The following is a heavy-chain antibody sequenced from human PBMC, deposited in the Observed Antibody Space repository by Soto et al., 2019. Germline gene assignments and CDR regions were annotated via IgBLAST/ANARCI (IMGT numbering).Heavy chain of an antibody. CDR1: GGSISSGGYY. V-gene: IGHV4-31*03. D-gene: IGHD3-3*01. CDR2: IYYSGST. Sequence: QVQLQESGPGLVKPSQTLSLTCTVSGGSISSGGYYWSWIRQHPGKGLEWIGYIYYSGSTYYNPSLKSRVTXXVXTXXNQFPLKLSSVTAADTAVYYCARRDLDRKRGYFDYWGQGTLVTVSS. CDR3: ARRDLDRKRGYFDY. J-gene: IGHJ4*02.